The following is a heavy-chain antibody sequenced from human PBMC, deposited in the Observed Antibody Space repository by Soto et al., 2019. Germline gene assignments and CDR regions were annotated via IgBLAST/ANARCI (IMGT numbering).Heavy chain of an antibody. Sequence: SETLSLTCTGSGGSISSGDYYWSWIRQPPGKGLEWIGYIYYSGSTYYNPSLKSRVTISVDTSKNQFSLKLSSVTAADTAVYYCARARGARYFHYWGQGTLVTVSS. CDR1: GGSISSGDYY. D-gene: IGHD2-15*01. CDR3: ARARGARYFHY. J-gene: IGHJ4*02. V-gene: IGHV4-30-4*01. CDR2: IYYSGST.